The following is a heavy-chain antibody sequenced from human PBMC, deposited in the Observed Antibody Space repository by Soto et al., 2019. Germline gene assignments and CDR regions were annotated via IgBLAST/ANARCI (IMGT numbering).Heavy chain of an antibody. Sequence: ASVKVSCKASGYTFTNYGISWVRQAPGQGPEWMGWISANNGGTKYAQKVQGRVTMTRDTSISTAYMELSRLRSDDTAVYYCAREVYGSGSYYKYYYYGMDVWGQGTTVTVSS. V-gene: IGHV1-2*02. CDR1: GYTFTNYG. D-gene: IGHD3-10*01. CDR3: AREVYGSGSYYKYYYYGMDV. J-gene: IGHJ6*02. CDR2: ISANNGGT.